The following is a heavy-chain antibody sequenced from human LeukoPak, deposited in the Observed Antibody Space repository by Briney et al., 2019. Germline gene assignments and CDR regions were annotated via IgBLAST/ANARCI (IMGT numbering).Heavy chain of an antibody. CDR2: IYDSGST. V-gene: IGHV4-39*01. D-gene: IGHD6-6*01. CDR1: GGSISSSSYY. CDR3: ARPTSSSGAFDI. J-gene: IGHJ3*02. Sequence: SETLSLTCTVSGGSISSSSYYWGWIRQPPGKGLEWIGGIYDSGSTYYNPSLKSRVTISVDTSKIQFSLKPSSVTYADTAVYYCARPTSSSGAFDIWGQGTMVTVSS.